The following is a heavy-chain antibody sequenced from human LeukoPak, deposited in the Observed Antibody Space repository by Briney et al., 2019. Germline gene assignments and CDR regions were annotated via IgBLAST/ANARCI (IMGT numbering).Heavy chain of an antibody. CDR3: ARVVMGEYIVVVVAATPSFWFDP. CDR1: GGSISSSSYY. Sequence: SETLSLTCTVSGGSISSSSYYWGWIRQPPGKGLEWIGSIYYSGSTYYNPSLKSRVTISVDTSKNQFSLKLSSVTAADTAVYYCARVVMGEYIVVVVAATPSFWFDPWGQGTLVTVSS. V-gene: IGHV4-39*07. D-gene: IGHD2-15*01. J-gene: IGHJ5*02. CDR2: IYYSGST.